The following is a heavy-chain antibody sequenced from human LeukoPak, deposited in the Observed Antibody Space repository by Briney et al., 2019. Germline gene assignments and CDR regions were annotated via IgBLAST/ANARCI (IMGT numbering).Heavy chain of an antibody. CDR3: ARVTLWGSGSYLAYYYMDV. V-gene: IGHV3-21*01. CDR2: ISSSSSYI. D-gene: IGHD3-10*01. J-gene: IGHJ6*03. Sequence: GGSLRLSCAASGFTSSSYSMNWVRQAPGKGLEWVSSISSSSSYIYNADSVKGRFTISRDNAKNSLYLQMNSLRAEDTAVYYCARVTLWGSGSYLAYYYMDVWGKGTTVTVSS. CDR1: GFTSSSYS.